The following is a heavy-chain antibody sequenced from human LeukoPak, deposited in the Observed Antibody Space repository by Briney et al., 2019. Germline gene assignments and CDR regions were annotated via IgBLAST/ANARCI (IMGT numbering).Heavy chain of an antibody. Sequence: GSLRLSCAASGFTFSSYAMSWVRQAPGKGLEWVSAISGSGGSSSSSTIYYADSVKGRFTISRDNAKNSLYLQMNSLRAEDTAIYYCARISGTTPRYWGQGTLVTVSS. J-gene: IGHJ4*02. CDR2: ISGSGGSSSSSTI. CDR3: ARISGTTPRY. D-gene: IGHD3-10*01. V-gene: IGHV3-23*01. CDR1: GFTFSSYA.